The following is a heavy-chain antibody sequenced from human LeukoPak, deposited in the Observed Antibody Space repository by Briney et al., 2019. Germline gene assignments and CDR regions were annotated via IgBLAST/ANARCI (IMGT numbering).Heavy chain of an antibody. J-gene: IGHJ6*02. V-gene: IGHV3-7*01. D-gene: IGHD4-23*01. CDR3: ARDLYGGYYYYYGLDV. CDR1: GFTFSSYW. Sequence: GGSLSLSCAASGFTFSSYWMSWVPQATGKGLECVSNIKQDGSEKYCVDSAKGRFTISRDNAKISLYLQMNSLRAEDTAVYYCARDLYGGYYYYYGLDVWGQGTTVTVSS. CDR2: IKQDGSEK.